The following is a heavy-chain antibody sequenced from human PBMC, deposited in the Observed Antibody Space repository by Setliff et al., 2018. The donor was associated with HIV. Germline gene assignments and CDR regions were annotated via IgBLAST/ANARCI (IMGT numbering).Heavy chain of an antibody. V-gene: IGHV4-4*07. D-gene: IGHD2-2*01. J-gene: IGHJ4*02. CDR1: GGSFSTYY. CDR3: ARQKKSSSWSPNDY. CDR2: VHSTGTT. Sequence: SETLSLTCTVSGGSFSTYYWSWIRQPAGEGPEYIGRVHSTGTTIYNPSLKSRVTMSADPSKNQISLMLRSMTAAATAVYYCARQKKSSSWSPNDYWGQGTLVTVSS.